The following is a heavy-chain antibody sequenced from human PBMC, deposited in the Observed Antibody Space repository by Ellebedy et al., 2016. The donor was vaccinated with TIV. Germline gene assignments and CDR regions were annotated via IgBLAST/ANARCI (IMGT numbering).Heavy chain of an antibody. V-gene: IGHV4-59*01. CDR3: ARDQTNYGSGIDY. Sequence: MPSETLSLTCTVSGGSISSYYWSWIRQPPGKGLEWIGYIYYSGSTNYNPSLKSRVTISVDTSKNQFSLKLSSVTAADTAVYYCARDQTNYGSGIDYWGQGTLVTVSS. CDR1: GGSISSYY. D-gene: IGHD3-10*01. J-gene: IGHJ4*02. CDR2: IYYSGST.